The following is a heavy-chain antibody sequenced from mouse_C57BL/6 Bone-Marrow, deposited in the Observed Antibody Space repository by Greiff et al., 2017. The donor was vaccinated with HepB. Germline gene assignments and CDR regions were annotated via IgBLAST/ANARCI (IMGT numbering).Heavy chain of an antibody. V-gene: IGHV3-5*01. Sequence: DVQLVESGPGLVKPSQTVFLTCTVTGISITTGNSRWSWIRQFPGNKLEWIGYIYYSGTITYNPSLTSRTTITRDTPKNQFFLELNSLTAEDTATYYCARSYGVFVDYWGQGTTLTGSS. CDR3: ARSYGVFVDY. D-gene: IGHD1-2*01. CDR1: GISITTGNSR. CDR2: IYYSGTI. J-gene: IGHJ2*01.